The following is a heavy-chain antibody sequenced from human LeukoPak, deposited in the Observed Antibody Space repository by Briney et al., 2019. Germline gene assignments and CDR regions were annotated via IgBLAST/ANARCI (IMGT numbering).Heavy chain of an antibody. CDR3: AREKSYCSSASCYEGHYYYYGMDV. CDR1: GFTFSSYA. CDR2: ISYDGSNK. V-gene: IGHV3-30-3*01. J-gene: IGHJ6*02. D-gene: IGHD2-2*01. Sequence: PGRSLSLSCAASGFTFSSYAMHWVRQAPGKGLEWVAVISYDGSNKYYADSVKGRFTISRDNSKNTLYLQMNSLRAENTAVYYCAREKSYCSSASCYEGHYYYYGMDVWGQGTTVTVSS.